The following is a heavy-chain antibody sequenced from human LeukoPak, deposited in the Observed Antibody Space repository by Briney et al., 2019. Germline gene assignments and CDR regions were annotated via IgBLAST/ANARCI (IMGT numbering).Heavy chain of an antibody. Sequence: PGGSLRLSCAASGFTFSSYSMNWVRQAPGKGLEWVSSISSSSSYIYYADSVKGRFTISRDSAKNSPYLQMNSLRAEDTAVYYCARDAALYSSGWMDYWGQGTLVTVSS. CDR1: GFTFSSYS. CDR2: ISSSSSYI. D-gene: IGHD6-19*01. V-gene: IGHV3-21*01. J-gene: IGHJ4*02. CDR3: ARDAALYSSGWMDY.